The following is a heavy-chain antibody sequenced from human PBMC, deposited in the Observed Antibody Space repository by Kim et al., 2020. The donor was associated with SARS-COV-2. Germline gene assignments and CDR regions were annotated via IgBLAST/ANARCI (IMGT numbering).Heavy chain of an antibody. D-gene: IGHD6-13*01. Sequence: GGSLRLSCAASGFTFSSYWMSWVRQAPGKGLEWVANIRHDGSEKYYVDSVKGRFSISRDNAKHSLYLQMNSLRAEDTAVYYCARDSRSSSWYGGGFDYWG. CDR3: ARDSRSSSWYGGGFDY. V-gene: IGHV3-7*01. CDR2: IRHDGSEK. CDR1: GFTFSSYW. J-gene: IGHJ4*01.